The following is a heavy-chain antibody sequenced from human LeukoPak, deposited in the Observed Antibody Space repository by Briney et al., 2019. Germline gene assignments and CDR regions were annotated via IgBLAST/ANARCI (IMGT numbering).Heavy chain of an antibody. CDR2: IIPILGIA. D-gene: IGHD2-2*01. Sequence: ASVKVSCKASGGTFSSYAISWVRQAPGQGLEWMGRIIPILGIANYAQKFQGRVTITADKSTSTAYMELSSLRSEDTAVYYCARKGIVPAAEWGFDPWGQGTLVTVSS. V-gene: IGHV1-69*04. CDR3: ARKGIVPAAEWGFDP. CDR1: GGTFSSYA. J-gene: IGHJ5*02.